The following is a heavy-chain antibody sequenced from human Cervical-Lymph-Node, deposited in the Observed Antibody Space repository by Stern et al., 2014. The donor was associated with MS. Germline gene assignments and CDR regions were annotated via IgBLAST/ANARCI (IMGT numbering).Heavy chain of an antibody. CDR3: APTRWDLFSWNWFDP. J-gene: IGHJ5*02. CDR1: GGSISSSGYY. Sequence: VQLVESGPGLVKPSQTLSLTCTVSGGSISSSGYYWSWIRQPAEKGLEWIGRIYDSGGTFYNPSLKTRVTISKDTAKNQFSPKLATVAAADTAVYYCAPTRWDLFSWNWFDPWGQGTLVTVSS. CDR2: IYDSGGT. V-gene: IGHV4-61*02. D-gene: IGHD1-26*01.